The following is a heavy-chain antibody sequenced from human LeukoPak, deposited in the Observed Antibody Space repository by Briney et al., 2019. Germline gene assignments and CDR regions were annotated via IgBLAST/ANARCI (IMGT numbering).Heavy chain of an antibody. CDR2: INYYGGEK. Sequence: PGGSLRLSCAASGFTFSNYWMTWVRQAPGKGLEWVANINYYGGEKYYVDSVKGRFTISRDNAKNSLCLQMNSLRAEDMAVYYCATYNLAASREFDYWGRGTLVTVSS. V-gene: IGHV3-7*01. CDR1: GFTFSNYW. J-gene: IGHJ4*02. CDR3: ATYNLAASREFDY. D-gene: IGHD6-13*01.